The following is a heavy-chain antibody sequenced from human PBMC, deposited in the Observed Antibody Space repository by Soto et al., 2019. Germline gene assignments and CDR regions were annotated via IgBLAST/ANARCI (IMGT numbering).Heavy chain of an antibody. J-gene: IGHJ6*03. Sequence: SETLSLTCTVSGGSISSYYWSWIRQPPGKGLEWIGYMYDNGNTNFNPSLKSRATISVDTSKNQFSLELSSVTAADTAVYYCARGPTYSGYDFDYYYYMDVWGKGTTVTVSS. V-gene: IGHV4-59*12. CDR2: MYDNGNT. CDR1: GGSISSYY. CDR3: ARGPTYSGYDFDYYYYMDV. D-gene: IGHD5-12*01.